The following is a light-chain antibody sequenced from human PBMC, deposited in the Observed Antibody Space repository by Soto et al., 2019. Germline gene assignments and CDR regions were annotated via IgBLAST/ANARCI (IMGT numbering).Light chain of an antibody. CDR2: GSS. V-gene: IGKV1-39*01. CDR3: QQGYSSPHA. CDR1: QSVRTY. J-gene: IGKJ2*01. Sequence: DIQITQSPSSLSTSVGDRVTITCRASQSVRTYLNWYQQKPGKPPKLLISGSSRLQGGVPSRFSGSGSGTDFTLIISSLQPEDVATYYCQQGYSSPHAFGQGTKVDIK.